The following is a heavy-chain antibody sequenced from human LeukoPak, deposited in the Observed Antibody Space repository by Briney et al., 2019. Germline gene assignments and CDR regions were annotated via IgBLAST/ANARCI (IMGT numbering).Heavy chain of an antibody. J-gene: IGHJ4*02. CDR3: VRGRYCSGHNCYFDY. V-gene: IGHV3-48*03. Sequence: GGSLRLSCAASEFTFRSYEMNWVRQAPGKGLEWISYISSTGNTIYYVDSVQGRFTISRDNAKNSLYLQMNSLRAEDTAVYYCVRGRYCSGHNCYFDYWGQGTLVTVSS. D-gene: IGHD2-15*01. CDR2: ISSTGNTI. CDR1: EFTFRSYE.